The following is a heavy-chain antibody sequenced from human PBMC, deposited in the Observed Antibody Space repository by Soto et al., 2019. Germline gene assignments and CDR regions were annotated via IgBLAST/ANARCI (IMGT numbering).Heavy chain of an antibody. V-gene: IGHV1-18*04. D-gene: IGHD1-26*01. CDR2: ISAYNANT. J-gene: IGHJ4*02. CDR3: ARSWELLHYFDY. CDR1: GYTFTSYG. Sequence: QVQLVQSGAEVKKPGASVKVSCKASGYTFTSYGFSWVRQAPGQGLEWMGWISAYNANTNYAENLQGRVTLTTDTTTSTAYMELRSLRSEDTAVYYCARSWELLHYFDYWGQGTLVTVSS.